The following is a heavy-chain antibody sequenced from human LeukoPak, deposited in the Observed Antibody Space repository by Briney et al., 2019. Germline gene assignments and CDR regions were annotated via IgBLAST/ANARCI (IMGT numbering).Heavy chain of an antibody. Sequence: GGSLRLSCAASGFTFSNYLMHWVRQAPGRGLGWVSRINSDGSSTSYADSVKGRFTISRDNAKKTLYLQMNSLRAEDTAVYYCARDPGQGSSSWSPSEFWGQGTLVTVSS. V-gene: IGHV3-74*01. CDR1: GFTFSNYL. J-gene: IGHJ4*02. CDR2: INSDGSST. CDR3: ARDPGQGSSSWSPSEF. D-gene: IGHD6-13*01.